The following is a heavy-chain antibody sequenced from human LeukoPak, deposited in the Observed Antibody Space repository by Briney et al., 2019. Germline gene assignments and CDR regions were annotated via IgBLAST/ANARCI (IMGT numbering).Heavy chain of an antibody. Sequence: GGSLRLSCAASGFTFSSYGMHWVRQAPGKWLEWVAVIWYDGSNKYYADSVKGRSTISRDNSKNTLYLQMYSLRAEDTAVYYCAREGIAVAGTFDYWGQGTLVTVSS. D-gene: IGHD6-19*01. CDR3: AREGIAVAGTFDY. J-gene: IGHJ4*02. CDR1: GFTFSSYG. V-gene: IGHV3-33*01. CDR2: IWYDGSNK.